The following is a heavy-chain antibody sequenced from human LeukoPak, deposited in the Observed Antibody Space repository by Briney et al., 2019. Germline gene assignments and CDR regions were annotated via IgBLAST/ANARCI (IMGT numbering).Heavy chain of an antibody. V-gene: IGHV4-59*08. CDR3: ARQYPISGGRLSGYWFDP. CDR1: GASISTYY. Sequence: SETLTLTCTASGASISTYYWSWIRQPPGKGLEWIAYIYYTGSTNYNPSLKSRVTISSGTSKNQVSLKLSSVTATDTAVYYCARQYPISGGRLSGYWFDPWGQGTLVTVSS. D-gene: IGHD3-16*01. J-gene: IGHJ5*02. CDR2: IYYTGST.